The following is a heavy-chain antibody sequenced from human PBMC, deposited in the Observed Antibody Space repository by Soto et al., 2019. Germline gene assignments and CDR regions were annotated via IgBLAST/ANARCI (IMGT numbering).Heavy chain of an antibody. J-gene: IGHJ6*02. CDR3: AGGGVRGVITRTRDYYGMDV. V-gene: IGHV5-51*01. Sequence: GESLKISCKGSGYSFTSYWIGWVRQMPGKGLEWMGIIYPGDPDTRYSPSFQGQVTISADKSISTAYLQWSSLKASDTAMYYCAGGGVRGVITRTRDYYGMDVRGQGTTVTVSS. CDR2: IYPGDPDT. CDR1: GYSFTSYW. D-gene: IGHD3-10*01.